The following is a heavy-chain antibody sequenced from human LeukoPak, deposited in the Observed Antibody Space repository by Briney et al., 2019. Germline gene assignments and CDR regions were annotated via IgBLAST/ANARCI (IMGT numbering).Heavy chain of an antibody. CDR2: IYYSVIS. Sequence: SETLSLTCTVSGGSTSSYCWSWIRQPPGKGLEWIGYIYYSVISDYNPSLRSRVTMSVDMSTNQISLKLSSVTAADTAVYYCARASGGDGSGSLWGQGTLVTVSS. J-gene: IGHJ4*02. CDR3: ARASGGDGSGSL. CDR1: GGSTSSYC. V-gene: IGHV4-59*01. D-gene: IGHD3-10*01.